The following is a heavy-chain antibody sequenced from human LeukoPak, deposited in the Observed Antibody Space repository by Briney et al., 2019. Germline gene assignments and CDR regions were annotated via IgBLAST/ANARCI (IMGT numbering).Heavy chain of an antibody. J-gene: IGHJ4*02. V-gene: IGHV3-66*01. CDR3: ARALFRGVNPAFDY. CDR2: IYSGGST. Sequence: PGGSLRLSCAASGFAVSSNYMSWVRQAPGKGLEWVSVIYSGGSTYYADSVKGRFTIPRDNSKNTLYLQMNSLRAEDTAAYYCARALFRGVNPAFDYWGQGTLVTVSS. CDR1: GFAVSSNY. D-gene: IGHD3-10*01.